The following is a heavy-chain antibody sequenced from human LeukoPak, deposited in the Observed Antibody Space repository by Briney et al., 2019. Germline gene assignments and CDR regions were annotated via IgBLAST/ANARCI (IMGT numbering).Heavy chain of an antibody. CDR2: IGTAGDT. J-gene: IGHJ4*02. CDR1: GFTFSGYD. Sequence: GGSLRLSCAASGFTFSGYDMHWVRQATGKGLEWVSAIGTAGDTYYPGSVKGRFTISRENAKNSLYLQMNSLRAGDTAVYYCARMRKDGYYYGELDYWGQGTLVTVSS. V-gene: IGHV3-13*01. D-gene: IGHD5-24*01. CDR3: ARMRKDGYYYGELDY.